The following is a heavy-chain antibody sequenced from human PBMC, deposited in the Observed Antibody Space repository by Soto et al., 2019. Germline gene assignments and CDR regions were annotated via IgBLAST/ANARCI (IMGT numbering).Heavy chain of an antibody. CDR3: ARGGQAAAGKFDP. J-gene: IGHJ5*02. Sequence: SETLSLTCTVSGGSISSYYWSRIRQPPGKGLEWIGYIYYSGGTNYSPSLKSRVTISVDTSKNQFSLKLSSVTAADTAVYYCARGGQAAAGKFDPWGQGTLVTVSS. D-gene: IGHD6-13*01. CDR2: IYYSGGT. CDR1: GGSISSYY. V-gene: IGHV4-59*01.